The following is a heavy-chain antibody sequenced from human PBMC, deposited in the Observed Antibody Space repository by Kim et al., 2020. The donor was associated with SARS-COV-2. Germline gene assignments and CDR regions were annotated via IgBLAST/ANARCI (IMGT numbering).Heavy chain of an antibody. CDR1: GYTFTSYG. V-gene: IGHV1-18*01. J-gene: IGHJ3*02. Sequence: ASVKVSCKASGYTFTSYGISWVRQAPGQGLEWMGWISAYNGNTNYAQKLQGRVTMTTDTSTSTAYMELRSLRSDDTAVYYCARVMYNWNDGSLALDAFDIWGQGTMVTVSS. CDR3: ARVMYNWNDGSLALDAFDI. D-gene: IGHD1-20*01. CDR2: ISAYNGNT.